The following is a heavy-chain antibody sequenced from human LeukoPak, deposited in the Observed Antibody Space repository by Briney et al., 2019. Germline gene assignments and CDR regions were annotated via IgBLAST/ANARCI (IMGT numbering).Heavy chain of an antibody. D-gene: IGHD4-17*01. CDR1: GGSVSSGSHY. Sequence: SETLSLTCTVSGGSVSSGSHYWNWIRQPPGKGLEWIGYIYYSGSTNYNPSLKSRVAILTDTSKNQFSLKLSSVSAADTAVYYCARVRGDYVDSYYYYGMDVWGRGTTVTVSS. CDR3: ARVRGDYVDSYYYYGMDV. CDR2: IYYSGST. J-gene: IGHJ6*04. V-gene: IGHV4-61*01.